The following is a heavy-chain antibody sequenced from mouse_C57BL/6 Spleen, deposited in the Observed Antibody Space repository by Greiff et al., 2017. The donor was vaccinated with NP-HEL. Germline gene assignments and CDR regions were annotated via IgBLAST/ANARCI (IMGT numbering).Heavy chain of an antibody. CDR3: ARSFYDGYPAY. CDR2: INPNNVGT. CDR1: GYTFTDYN. Sequence: VQLKESGPELVKPGASVKIPCKASGYTFTDYNLDWVKQSHGKSLEWIGDINPNNVGTIYNQKFKGKATLTVDKSSSTAYMELRSLTSEDTAVYYCARSFYDGYPAYWGQGTSVTVSS. V-gene: IGHV1-18*01. J-gene: IGHJ4*01. D-gene: IGHD2-3*01.